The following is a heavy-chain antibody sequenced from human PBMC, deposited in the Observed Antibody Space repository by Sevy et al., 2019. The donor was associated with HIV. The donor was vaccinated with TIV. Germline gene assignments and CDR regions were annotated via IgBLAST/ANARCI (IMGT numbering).Heavy chain of an antibody. D-gene: IGHD1-20*01. CDR3: ARVGFNWNDVDY. J-gene: IGHJ4*02. CDR1: GGYMNIYY. Sequence: SETLSLTCSVSGGYMNIYYWSWIGQPPGKGLEWIGYIYYSGKTNYNPSLKSRLTMSVDTSKNQFSLKLTSVTAADTAVYYCARVGFNWNDVDYWGQGTLVTVSS. V-gene: IGHV4-59*01. CDR2: IYYSGKT.